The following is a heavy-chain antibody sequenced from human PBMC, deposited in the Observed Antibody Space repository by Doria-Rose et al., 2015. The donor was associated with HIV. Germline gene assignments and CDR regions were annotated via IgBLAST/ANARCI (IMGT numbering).Heavy chain of an antibody. D-gene: IGHD6-13*01. CDR2: IFSDDER. J-gene: IGHJ4*02. CDR1: GVSLSSPGMG. V-gene: IGHV2-26*01. CDR3: ARIKSSRWYHKYYFDF. Sequence: SGPVLVKPTETLTLTCTVSGVSLSSPGMGVSWIRQPPGKALEWLANIFSDDERSYKPSLKSRLTISRGTSISQVVPTMTDMDPVDTATYYCARIKSSRWYHKYYFDFWGQGTLVIVSA.